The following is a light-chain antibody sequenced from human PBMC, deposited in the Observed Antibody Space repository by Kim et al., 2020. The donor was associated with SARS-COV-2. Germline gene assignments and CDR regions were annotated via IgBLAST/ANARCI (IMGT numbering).Light chain of an antibody. CDR1: QGINSA. J-gene: IGKJ4*01. Sequence: AILLTQSPSSLSASVGDRVTITCRASQGINSALAWYQQEPGKAPKFLIYDASSLESGVPLRFSGGGSGTDFTLTISSLQPEDFATYYCQQFYNYPLTFGGGTKVDIK. CDR2: DAS. V-gene: IGKV1D-13*01. CDR3: QQFYNYPLT.